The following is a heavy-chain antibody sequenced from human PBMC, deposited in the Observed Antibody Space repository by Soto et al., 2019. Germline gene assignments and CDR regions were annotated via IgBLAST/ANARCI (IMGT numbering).Heavy chain of an antibody. D-gene: IGHD5-12*01. V-gene: IGHV3-48*03. CDR2: ISSSGSTI. CDR1: GFTFGSYE. J-gene: IGHJ4*02. Sequence: PGGSLRLSCAASGFTFGSYEMNWVRQAPGKGLEWVSYISSSGSTIYYADSVKGRFTISRDNAKNSLYLQMNSLRAEDTAVYYCARVSYMVATFDWGQGTLVTV. CDR3: ARVSYMVATFD.